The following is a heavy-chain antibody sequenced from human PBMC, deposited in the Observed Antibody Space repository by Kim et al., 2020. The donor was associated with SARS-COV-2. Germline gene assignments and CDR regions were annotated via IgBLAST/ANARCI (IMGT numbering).Heavy chain of an antibody. CDR1: GGTFSSYA. CDR3: ARDVIVVVPAAPDFYYFDY. Sequence: SVKVSCKASGGTFSSYAISWVRQAPGQGLEWMGGIIPIFGTANYAQKFQGRVTITADESTSTAYMELSSLRSEDTAVYYCARDVIVVVPAAPDFYYFDYWGQGTLVTVSS. V-gene: IGHV1-69*13. CDR2: IIPIFGTA. J-gene: IGHJ4*02. D-gene: IGHD2-2*01.